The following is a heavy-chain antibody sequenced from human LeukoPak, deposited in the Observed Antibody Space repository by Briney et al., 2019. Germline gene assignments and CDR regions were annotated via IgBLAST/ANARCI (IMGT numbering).Heavy chain of an antibody. CDR3: ARRRTKQWLVLDY. Sequence: ASVKVSCKASGYTFTGYYMHWVRQAPGQGLEWMGWINPDSGGTNYAQKFQGRVTMTRDTSISTAYMELSRLRSDDTAVYYCARRRTKQWLVLDYWGQGTLVTVSS. D-gene: IGHD6-19*01. V-gene: IGHV1-2*02. CDR1: GYTFTGYY. CDR2: INPDSGGT. J-gene: IGHJ4*02.